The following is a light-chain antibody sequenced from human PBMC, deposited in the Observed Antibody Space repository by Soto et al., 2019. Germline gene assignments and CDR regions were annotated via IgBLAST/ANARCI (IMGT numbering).Light chain of an antibody. CDR2: DAS. CDR1: QSVSSSY. Sequence: EVVLTQSPGTLSLSPGERATLSCRASQSVSSSYVAWYQQIPGQTPRLLIYDASNRTTGIPARFSGGGSGTDFTLSISSLETDDFAVYYCQQRSSWPLTFGGGTKVDIK. V-gene: IGKV3D-20*02. J-gene: IGKJ4*01. CDR3: QQRSSWPLT.